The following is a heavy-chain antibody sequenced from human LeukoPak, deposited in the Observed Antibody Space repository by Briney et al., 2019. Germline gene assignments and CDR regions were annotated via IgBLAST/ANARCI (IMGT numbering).Heavy chain of an antibody. CDR3: ARLKWGDWFDP. CDR1: GGSFSGYY. CDR2: INHSGST. D-gene: IGHD1-26*01. J-gene: IGHJ5*02. V-gene: IGHV4-34*01. Sequence: SETLSLTCAVYGGSFSGYYWSWIRQPPGKGLEWIGEINHSGSTNYNPSLKSRVTISVDTSKNQFSLKLSSVTAAGTAVYYCARLKWGDWFDPWGQGTLVTVSS.